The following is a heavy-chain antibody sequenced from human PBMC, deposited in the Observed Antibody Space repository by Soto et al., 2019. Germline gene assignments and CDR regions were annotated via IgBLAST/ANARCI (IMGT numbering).Heavy chain of an antibody. V-gene: IGHV1-18*01. Sequence: ASVKVSCKASGYTFTSYGISWVRQAPGQGLEWMGWISAYNGNTNYAQKLQGRVTMTTDTSTSTAYMELRSLRSDDTAVYYCARDGAHYDFWSGPTTPYNWFDPWGQGTLVTVSS. CDR1: GYTFTSYG. D-gene: IGHD3-3*01. CDR3: ARDGAHYDFWSGPTTPYNWFDP. CDR2: ISAYNGNT. J-gene: IGHJ5*02.